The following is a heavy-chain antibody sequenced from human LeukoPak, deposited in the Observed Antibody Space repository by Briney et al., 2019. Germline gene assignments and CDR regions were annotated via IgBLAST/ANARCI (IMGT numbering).Heavy chain of an antibody. J-gene: IGHJ5*02. Sequence: SETLSLTCTVSGGSISSGSYYWSWIRQPAGKGLEWIGRIYTSGSTNYNPSLKSRVTISVDTSKNQFSLKLSSVTAADTAVYYCARDYFIAVAYGWFDPWGQGTLVTVSS. CDR2: IYTSGST. CDR3: ARDYFIAVAYGWFDP. CDR1: GGSISSGSYY. V-gene: IGHV4-61*02. D-gene: IGHD6-19*01.